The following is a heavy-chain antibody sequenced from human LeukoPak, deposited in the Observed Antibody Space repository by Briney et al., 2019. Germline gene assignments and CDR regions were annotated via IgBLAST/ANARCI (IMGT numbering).Heavy chain of an antibody. CDR3: ARDGSSSSLDY. Sequence: ASVKVSCKASGYTFTSYGISWVRQAPGQGLEWMGWMSPNSGNTGYAQKFQGRVTITRNTSISTAYMELSSLRSEDTAVYYCARDGSSSSLDYWGQGTLVTVSS. J-gene: IGHJ4*02. D-gene: IGHD6-6*01. CDR1: GYTFTSYG. V-gene: IGHV1-8*03. CDR2: MSPNSGNT.